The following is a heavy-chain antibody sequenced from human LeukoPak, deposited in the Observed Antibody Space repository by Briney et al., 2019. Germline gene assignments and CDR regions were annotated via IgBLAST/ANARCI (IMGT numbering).Heavy chain of an antibody. J-gene: IGHJ3*02. CDR2: ISWSSGSI. Sequence: GGSLRLSCAASGFTFDDYAMHWVRQAPGKGLEWVSGISWSSGSIGYADSVKGRFTISRDNAKNSLYLQMNSLRAEDMALYYCAKDRGEQLAQTDAFDIWGQGTMVTVSS. V-gene: IGHV3-9*03. CDR3: AKDRGEQLAQTDAFDI. D-gene: IGHD6-13*01. CDR1: GFTFDDYA.